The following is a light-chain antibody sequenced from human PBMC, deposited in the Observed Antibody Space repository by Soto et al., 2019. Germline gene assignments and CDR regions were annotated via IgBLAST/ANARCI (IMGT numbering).Light chain of an antibody. J-gene: IGKJ1*01. CDR3: QQYNSYSLT. CDR1: QSISTW. V-gene: IGKV1-5*01. CDR2: DAS. Sequence: DIPMTQSPSTLSAAVGDRVTITCRASQSISTWLAWYQQKPGKAPNLLIYDASSLESGVPSRFSGSGSGTEFTLTISSLQPDDFATYYCQQYNSYSLTFGQGTKVEIK.